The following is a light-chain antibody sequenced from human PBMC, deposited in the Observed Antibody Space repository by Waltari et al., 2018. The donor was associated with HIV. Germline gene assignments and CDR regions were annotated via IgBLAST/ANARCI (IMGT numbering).Light chain of an antibody. CDR3: HQYYTTPWA. V-gene: IGKV4-1*01. CDR2: WAS. J-gene: IGKJ1*01. CDR1: QSVLYNSNSKNY. Sequence: SPDSLAVSLGERATINCKASQSVLYNSNSKNYLSWYQQRPGQPPKLLIYWASTRESGVPDRFSGSASGTDFTLTISGLQAEDVAVYYCHQYYTTPWAFGQGTKVEIK.